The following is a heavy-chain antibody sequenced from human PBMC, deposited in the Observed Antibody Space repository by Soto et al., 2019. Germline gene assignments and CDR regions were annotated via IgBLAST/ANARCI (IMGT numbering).Heavy chain of an antibody. V-gene: IGHV4-30-2*01. J-gene: IGHJ6*02. CDR1: GGSISSGGYS. Sequence: QLQLQESGSGLVKPSQTLSLTCAVSGGSISSGGYSWSWIRQPRGKGLEWIGYIYDSGTTYYNPSLKSRVTISVDRSKNQFSLKLSSVTAADTAVYYCARAHYGDYGYGMDVWGQGTTVTVSS. CDR3: ARAHYGDYGYGMDV. D-gene: IGHD4-17*01. CDR2: IYDSGTT.